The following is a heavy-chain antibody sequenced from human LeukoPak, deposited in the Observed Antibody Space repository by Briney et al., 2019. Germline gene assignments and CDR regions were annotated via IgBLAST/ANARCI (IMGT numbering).Heavy chain of an antibody. CDR3: ARSGRGPYYYFDL. CDR2: ISVSNGKR. V-gene: IGHV1-18*01. D-gene: IGHD5-12*01. CDR1: RYTFTRYG. J-gene: IGHJ4*02. Sequence: ASGNVSCKASRYTFTRYGISGVRQAAGQGVEWMGWISVSNGKRNYAQKLLGRVTMTPEPSTRTAYMEMRRRTSDYTAVYYFARSGRGPYYYFDLWGQGTLVTVSS.